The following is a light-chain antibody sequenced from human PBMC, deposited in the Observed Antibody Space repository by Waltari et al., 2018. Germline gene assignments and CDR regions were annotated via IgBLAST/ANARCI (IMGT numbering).Light chain of an antibody. CDR2: AAS. CDR1: QGISSY. J-gene: IGKJ5*01. CDR3: QQNYTYLFN. V-gene: IGKV1-8*01. Sequence: AIRMTQSPSSLSASTGDRVTITCRASQGISSYLAWYQQKPGKAPKLLISAASTLQSAVPSRFTGSGSGTDFTLTISCLQSEDLSTYYCQQNYTYLFNFDEATRLEIK.